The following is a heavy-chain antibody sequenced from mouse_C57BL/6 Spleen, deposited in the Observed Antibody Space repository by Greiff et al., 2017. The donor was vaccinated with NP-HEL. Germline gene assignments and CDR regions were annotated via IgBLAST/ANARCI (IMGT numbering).Heavy chain of an antibody. CDR3: AREGGSSYSHY. V-gene: IGHV1-64*01. Sequence: QVQLQQPGAELVKPGASVKLSCKASGYTFTSYWMHWVKQRPGQGLEWIGMIHPNSGSTNYNEKFKSKATLTVDKSSSTAYMQLSSLTAEDSAVYYGAREGGSSYSHYWGQGTTLTVSS. CDR1: GYTFTSYW. J-gene: IGHJ2*01. CDR2: IHPNSGST. D-gene: IGHD1-1*01.